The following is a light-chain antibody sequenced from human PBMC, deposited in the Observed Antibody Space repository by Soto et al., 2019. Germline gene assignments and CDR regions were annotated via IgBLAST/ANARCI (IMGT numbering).Light chain of an antibody. J-gene: IGKJ4*01. CDR2: GAS. CDR1: QSISSSS. CDR3: QQYGTSPLT. Sequence: EVVLTQSPGTLSLSPGERATLSCRASQSISSSSLAWYQQRPGQAPRLLIYGASSRATGIPDRFSGSGSGTDFTLTISRLESEDFAVYYCQQYGTSPLTFGGGTKVETK. V-gene: IGKV3-20*01.